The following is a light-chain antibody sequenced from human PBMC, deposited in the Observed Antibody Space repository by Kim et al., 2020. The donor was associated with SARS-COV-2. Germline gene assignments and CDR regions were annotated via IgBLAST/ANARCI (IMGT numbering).Light chain of an antibody. CDR2: DVS. CDR1: STDIGGHNY. Sequence: QSLTISCTGTSTDIGGHNYVSWYQQHPGKAPQLIIFDVSRRPSGISYRFSGSKSGNTASLTISGLQTQDEADYYCSSYTRTNTVYVFGGGTKVTVL. V-gene: IGLV2-14*03. J-gene: IGLJ1*01. CDR3: SSYTRTNTVYV.